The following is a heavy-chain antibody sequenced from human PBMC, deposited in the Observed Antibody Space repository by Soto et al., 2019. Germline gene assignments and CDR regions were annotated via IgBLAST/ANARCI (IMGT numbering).Heavy chain of an antibody. D-gene: IGHD5-12*01. J-gene: IGHJ1*01. CDR2: IIPVFGRP. CDR1: GGTFSSFG. V-gene: IGHV1-69*13. CDR3: AREASGYDF. Sequence: SVKVFCKASGGTFSSFGISWVRQAPGQGLEWMGGIIPVFGRPNYAQRFRGRLTITADESTDTSYMELIDLTSEDTAVYYCAREASGYDFWGQGTQVTVSS.